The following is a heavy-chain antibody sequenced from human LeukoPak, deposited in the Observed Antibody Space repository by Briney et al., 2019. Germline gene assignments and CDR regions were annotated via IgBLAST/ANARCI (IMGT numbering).Heavy chain of an antibody. Sequence: GGPLRLSCAASGFTFSNAWMSWVRQAPGKGLEWVSSISSRSSYIYYADSVKGRFTISRDNAESSLYLQMNSLRAEDTAVYYCARNTWFGEGIDAFDIWGQGTMVTVSS. D-gene: IGHD3-10*01. CDR1: GFTFSNAW. CDR3: ARNTWFGEGIDAFDI. J-gene: IGHJ3*02. V-gene: IGHV3-21*01. CDR2: ISSRSSYI.